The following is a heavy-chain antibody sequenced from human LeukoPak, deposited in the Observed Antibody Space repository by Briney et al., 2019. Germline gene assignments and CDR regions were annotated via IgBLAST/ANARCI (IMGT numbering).Heavy chain of an antibody. J-gene: IGHJ4*02. D-gene: IGHD3-3*01. CDR1: GGTFSSYA. V-gene: IGHV1-69*13. Sequence: SVKVSCKASGGTFSSYAISWVRQAPGQGLEWMGGIIPIFGTANYAQKFQGRVTITADESTGTAYMELSSLRSEDTAVYYCARERERINDFWSGSLRYFDYWGQGTLVTVSS. CDR2: IIPIFGTA. CDR3: ARERERINDFWSGSLRYFDY.